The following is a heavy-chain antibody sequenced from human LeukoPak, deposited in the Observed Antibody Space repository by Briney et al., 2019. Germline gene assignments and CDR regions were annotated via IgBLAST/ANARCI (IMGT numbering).Heavy chain of an antibody. V-gene: IGHV6-1*01. CDR3: ASSSAVAGTGWFDP. Sequence: SQTLSLTCAISGDSVYSNSAAWNWIRQSPSRGLEWLGRTYYRSKWYNDYAVSVKSRITINPDTSKNQFYLQLNSVTPEDTAVCYSASSSAVAGTGWFDPWGQGTLVTVSS. CDR2: TYYRSKWYN. D-gene: IGHD6-19*01. J-gene: IGHJ5*02. CDR1: GDSVYSNSAA.